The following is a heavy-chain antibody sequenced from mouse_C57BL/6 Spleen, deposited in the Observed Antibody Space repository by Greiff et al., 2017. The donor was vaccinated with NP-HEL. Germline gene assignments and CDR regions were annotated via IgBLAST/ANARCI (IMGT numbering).Heavy chain of an antibody. CDR2: IHPNSGST. V-gene: IGHV1-64*01. D-gene: IGHD1-1*01. CDR3: ARDYYGSSYWYFDV. CDR1: GYTFTSYW. J-gene: IGHJ1*03. Sequence: VQLQQPGAELVKPGASVKLSCKASGYTFTSYWMHWVKQRPGQGLEWIGMIHPNSGSTNYNEKFKSKATLTVDKSSSTAYMQLSSLTSEDSAVYCGARDYYGSSYWYFDVWGTGTTVTVSS.